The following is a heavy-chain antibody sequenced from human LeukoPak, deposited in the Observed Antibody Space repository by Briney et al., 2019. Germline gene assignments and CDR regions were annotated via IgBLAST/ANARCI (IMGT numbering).Heavy chain of an antibody. V-gene: IGHV3-21*01. CDR2: ISSSSSYI. CDR1: GFTFSSYS. D-gene: IGHD3-10*01. J-gene: IGHJ4*02. CDR3: AKEVGGSGSF. Sequence: GGSLRLSCAASGFTFSSYSMNWVRQAPGKGLEWVSSISSSSSYIYYADSAKGRFTISRDNAKNSLYLQMNSLRAEDTAVYYCAKEVGGSGSFWGQGTLVTVSS.